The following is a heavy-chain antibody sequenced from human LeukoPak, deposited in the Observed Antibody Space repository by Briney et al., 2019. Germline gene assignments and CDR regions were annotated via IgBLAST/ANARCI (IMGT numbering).Heavy chain of an antibody. D-gene: IGHD3-9*01. CDR1: GGSISSYY. Sequence: PSETLSLTCTVSGGSISSYYWSWIRQPPGKGLEWIGYIYYSGTTNYNPSLKSRVTISVDMSKNQFSLKLSSVTAADTAVYYCARDHYDILTGYYRSHYNWFDPWGQGTLVTVSS. CDR2: IYYSGTT. CDR3: ARDHYDILTGYYRSHYNWFDP. V-gene: IGHV4-59*01. J-gene: IGHJ5*02.